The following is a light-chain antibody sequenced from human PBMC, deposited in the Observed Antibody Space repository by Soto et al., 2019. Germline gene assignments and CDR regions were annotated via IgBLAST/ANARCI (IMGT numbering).Light chain of an antibody. J-gene: IGKJ4*01. CDR2: AAS. CDR3: QQSYSTPFT. V-gene: IGKV1-39*01. Sequence: DIQMTQSPSSLSASVGDRVTLTCRASQSISTYLNWYQQKPGKAPKLLIYAASSLQSGVPSRFSGSGSGTDFTLTISSLQPEDFATYYCQQSYSTPFTFGGGTKSEIK. CDR1: QSISTY.